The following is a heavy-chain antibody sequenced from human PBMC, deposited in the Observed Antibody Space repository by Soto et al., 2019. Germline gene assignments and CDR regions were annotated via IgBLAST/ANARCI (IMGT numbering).Heavy chain of an antibody. D-gene: IGHD3-10*01. Sequence: GGSLRLSCAASGFNFSTSGMDWVRQVPGKGLEWVAVISNDGSRQYYAESVKGRFTISRDNSKKIVYLQMNSLRAEDTAVYYCAKAHPVYGSGSYSDFDYWGQGTLVTVSS. CDR3: AKAHPVYGSGSYSDFDY. CDR2: ISNDGSRQ. V-gene: IGHV3-30*18. J-gene: IGHJ4*02. CDR1: GFNFSTSG.